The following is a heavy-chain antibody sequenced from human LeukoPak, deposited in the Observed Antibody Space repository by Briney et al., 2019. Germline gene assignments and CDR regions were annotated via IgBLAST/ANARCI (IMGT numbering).Heavy chain of an antibody. Sequence: GGSLRLSCAASGFTFSSYAMSWVRQAPGKGLEWVSAISGSGGSTYYADSVKGRFTISRDNAKNSLYLQMDSLRAEDTAVYYCARDCSSTSCPTWGQGTLVTVSS. CDR3: ARDCSSTSCPT. CDR2: ISGSGGST. D-gene: IGHD2-2*01. J-gene: IGHJ4*02. CDR1: GFTFSSYA. V-gene: IGHV3-23*01.